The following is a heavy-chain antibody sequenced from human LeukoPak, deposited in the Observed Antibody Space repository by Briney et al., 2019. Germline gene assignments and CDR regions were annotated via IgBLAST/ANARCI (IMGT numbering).Heavy chain of an antibody. V-gene: IGHV3-11*01. J-gene: IGHJ4*02. D-gene: IGHD3/OR15-3a*01. CDR2: SSSSGSTI. Sequence: GGSLRLSCAASGFTLSDYYMSWIRQAPGKGLEWASYSSSSGSTIYYADSVKGRFAISRDNAKNSLYLQMNSLRAEDTAVYCCARRRDFIDYWGQGTLVTVSS. CDR3: ARRRDFIDY. CDR1: GFTLSDYY.